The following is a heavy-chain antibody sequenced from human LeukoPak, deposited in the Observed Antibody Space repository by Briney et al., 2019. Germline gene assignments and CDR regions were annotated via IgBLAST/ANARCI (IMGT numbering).Heavy chain of an antibody. V-gene: IGHV3-64*01. Sequence: GGSLRLSCAASGFTFGSYAMHWVRQAPGKGLEYVSAISSNGGSTYYANSVKGRFTISRDNSKNTLYLQMGSLRAEDMAVYYCARRGWADFWSGLDYWGQGTLVTVSS. CDR2: ISSNGGST. CDR1: GFTFGSYA. CDR3: ARRGWADFWSGLDY. D-gene: IGHD3-3*01. J-gene: IGHJ4*02.